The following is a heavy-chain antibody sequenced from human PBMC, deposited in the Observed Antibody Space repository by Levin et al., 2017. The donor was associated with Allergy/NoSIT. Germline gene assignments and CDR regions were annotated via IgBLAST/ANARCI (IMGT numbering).Heavy chain of an antibody. J-gene: IGHJ6*03. D-gene: IGHD5-12*01. CDR3: ANSGYDSTYYYYYYMDG. Sequence: GGSLRLSCAASGFTFSSYAMSWVRQAPGKGLEWVSAISGSGGSTYYADSVKGRFTISRDNSKNTLYLQMNSLRAEDTAVYYCANSGYDSTYYYYYYMDGWGKGTTVTVSS. CDR1: GFTFSSYA. CDR2: ISGSGGST. V-gene: IGHV3-23*01.